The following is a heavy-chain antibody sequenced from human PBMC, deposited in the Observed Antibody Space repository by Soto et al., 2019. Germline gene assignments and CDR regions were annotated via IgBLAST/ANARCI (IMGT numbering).Heavy chain of an antibody. D-gene: IGHD3-10*02. CDR1: GGSISSSNW. Sequence: QVQLQESGPGLVKPSGTLSLTCAVSGGSISSSNWWSWVRQPPGKGLEWIGEIYHSGSTNYNPSLQSRVAISVDKSTTQFSLKLSSVTAADTAVYYCASVRGGYYHAMDVWGQGTTVTVPS. CDR3: ASVRGGYYHAMDV. V-gene: IGHV4-4*02. CDR2: IYHSGST. J-gene: IGHJ6*02.